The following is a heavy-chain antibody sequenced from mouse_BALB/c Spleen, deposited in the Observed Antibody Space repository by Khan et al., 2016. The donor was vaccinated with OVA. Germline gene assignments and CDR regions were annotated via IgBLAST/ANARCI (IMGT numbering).Heavy chain of an antibody. CDR1: GYSFTVYY. CDR2: VNPNNGDT. D-gene: IGHD2-12*01. V-gene: IGHV1-26*01. CDR3: ARGYEFFPY. J-gene: IGHJ3*01. Sequence: EVQLQQSGPDLVKPGASVKISCKASGYSFTVYYMTWVKQSHGKSPAWIGRVNPNNGDTNYNQNFKGKAILTVDKSSNTAYMELRSLTSEDSAVFYCARGYEFFPYWGQGTLVTVSA.